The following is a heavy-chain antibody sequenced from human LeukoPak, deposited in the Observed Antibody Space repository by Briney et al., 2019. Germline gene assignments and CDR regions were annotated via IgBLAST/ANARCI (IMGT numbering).Heavy chain of an antibody. CDR3: ARAPSEIGGYYPEYFRH. Sequence: GGSLRLSCAASGFTFSTYWVHWVRQAPGKGLVWVSRIKSDGSTNYADSVKGRFTISRDNAKNTVSLQMNSLRAEDTGVYYCARAPSEIGGYYPEYFRHWGQGTLVTVSS. V-gene: IGHV3-74*01. CDR2: IKSDGST. J-gene: IGHJ1*01. CDR1: GFTFSTYW. D-gene: IGHD3-22*01.